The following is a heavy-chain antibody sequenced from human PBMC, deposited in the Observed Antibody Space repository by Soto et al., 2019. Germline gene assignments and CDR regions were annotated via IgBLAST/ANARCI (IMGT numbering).Heavy chain of an antibody. J-gene: IGHJ1*01. D-gene: IGHD1-26*01. V-gene: IGHV3-33*01. CDR2: IWYDGSNK. CDR3: ARDQGAYAEYFQH. CDR1: GFTFSSYG. Sequence: QVQLVESGGGVVQPGRSLRLSCAASGFTFSSYGMHWVRQAPGKGLEWVALIWYDGSNKYYADPVKGRFTISRDNSKNTLYLQMNSLRAEDTAVYYCARDQGAYAEYFQHWGQGTLVTVSS.